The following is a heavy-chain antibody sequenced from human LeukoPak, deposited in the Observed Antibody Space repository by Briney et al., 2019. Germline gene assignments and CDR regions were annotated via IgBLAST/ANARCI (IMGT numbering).Heavy chain of an antibody. Sequence: SETLSLTCTVSGGSISSGGYYWSWIRQHPGKGLEWIGYIYYSGSTYFNPSLKSRVTISVDTSKNQFSLKLSSVTAADTAVYYCARAQKELLLGFDYWGQGTLVTVSS. CDR1: GGSISSGGYY. CDR2: IYYSGST. D-gene: IGHD2-15*01. J-gene: IGHJ4*02. CDR3: ARAQKELLLGFDY. V-gene: IGHV4-31*03.